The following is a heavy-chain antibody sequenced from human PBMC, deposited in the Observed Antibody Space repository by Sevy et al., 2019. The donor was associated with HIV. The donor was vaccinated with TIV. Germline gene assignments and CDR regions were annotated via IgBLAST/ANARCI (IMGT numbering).Heavy chain of an antibody. J-gene: IGHJ4*01. D-gene: IGHD2-15*01. CDR3: AXPXPRIXPSSXAXXXX. Sequence: GGSLRLSXAXXXXXXGFXXSSXAMSWVRQLPGKGLEWVSTXNGRGGSTYYADSVKGRFTLSRDNSNNALFLQMDSLTXXDTALXYCAXPXPRIXPSSXAXXXXXGHGTLVTVSS. CDR2: XNGRGGST. V-gene: IGHV3-23*01. CDR1: GFXXSSXA.